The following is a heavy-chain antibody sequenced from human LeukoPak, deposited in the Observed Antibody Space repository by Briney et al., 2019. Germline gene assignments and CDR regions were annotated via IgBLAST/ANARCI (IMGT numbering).Heavy chain of an antibody. V-gene: IGHV1-69*13. CDR2: IIPIFATA. D-gene: IGHD3-22*01. CDR1: GGTFSSYA. J-gene: IGHJ4*02. Sequence: SVKVSCKASGGTFSSYAISWVRQAPGQGLEWMGGIIPIFATANYAQKFQGRVAITADESTSTAYMELSSLRSEDTAVYYCARGPITTRSHFDYWGQGTLVTVSS. CDR3: ARGPITTRSHFDY.